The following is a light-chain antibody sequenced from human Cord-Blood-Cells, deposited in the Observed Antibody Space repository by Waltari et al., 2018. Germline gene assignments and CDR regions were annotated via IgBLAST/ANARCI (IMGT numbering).Light chain of an antibody. Sequence: DIQMTQSQSSLSASVGHRVTITCRASQSISSYLNWYQQKPGKAPTLLIYAASSLQSGVPSRFSGSGSGTDFTLTISSLQPEDFATYYCQQSYSTPWTVGQGTKVEIK. CDR1: QSISSY. J-gene: IGKJ1*01. CDR3: QQSYSTPWT. CDR2: AAS. V-gene: IGKV1-39*01.